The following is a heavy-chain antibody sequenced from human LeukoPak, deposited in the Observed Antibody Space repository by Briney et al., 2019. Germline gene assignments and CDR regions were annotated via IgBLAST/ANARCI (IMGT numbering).Heavy chain of an antibody. Sequence: GGPLRLSCAASGFTFSSYAMSWVRQAPGKGLEWVSAISGSGGSTYYADSVKGRFTISRDNSKNTLYLQMNSLRAEDTAVYYCAKDRHGDHGYFDYWGQGTLVTVSS. D-gene: IGHD4-17*01. V-gene: IGHV3-23*01. CDR1: GFTFSSYA. J-gene: IGHJ4*02. CDR2: ISGSGGST. CDR3: AKDRHGDHGYFDY.